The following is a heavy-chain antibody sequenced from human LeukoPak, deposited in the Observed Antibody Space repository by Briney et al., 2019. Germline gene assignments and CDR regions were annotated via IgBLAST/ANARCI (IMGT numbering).Heavy chain of an antibody. V-gene: IGHV3-74*03. J-gene: IGHJ4*02. CDR2: ISPDGSTT. D-gene: IGHD1-26*01. Sequence: RPGGSLRLSCAASGFTFSRYWMHWVRQAPGKGLMWVSRISPDGSTTLYADSVKGRFTISRDNAKNTLYLQMNSLGAEDTAVYYCARVRSGSLDYWGQGTLVTVSS. CDR3: ARVRSGSLDY. CDR1: GFTFSRYW.